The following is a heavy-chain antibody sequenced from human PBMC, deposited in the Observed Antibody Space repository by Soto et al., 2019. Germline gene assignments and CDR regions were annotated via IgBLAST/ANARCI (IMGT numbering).Heavy chain of an antibody. V-gene: IGHV6-1*01. D-gene: IGHD6-19*01. CDR1: GDSVSSNSAA. Sequence: PSQTLSLTCAISGDSVSSNSAAWNWIRQSPSRGLEWLGRTYYRSKWYNDYAVSVKSRITINPDTSKNQFSLQLNSVTPEDTAVYYCARDLDSDSSGWYYYYYGMDVWGQGTTVTVSS. CDR3: ARDLDSDSSGWYYYYYGMDV. CDR2: TYYRSKWYN. J-gene: IGHJ6*02.